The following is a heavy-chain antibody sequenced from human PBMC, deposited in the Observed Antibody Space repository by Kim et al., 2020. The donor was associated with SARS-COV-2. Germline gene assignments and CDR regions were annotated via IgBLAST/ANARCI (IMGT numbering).Heavy chain of an antibody. CDR1: GFTFSSYG. CDR3: ARDLPRGATTRLFDY. J-gene: IGHJ4*02. D-gene: IGHD1-26*01. V-gene: IGHV3-33*01. Sequence: GGSLRLSCAASGFTFSSYGMHWVRQAPGKGLEWVAVIWYDGSNKYYADSVKGRFTISRDNSKNTLYLQMNSLRAEDTAVYYCARDLPRGATTRLFDYWGQGTLVTVSS. CDR2: IWYDGSNK.